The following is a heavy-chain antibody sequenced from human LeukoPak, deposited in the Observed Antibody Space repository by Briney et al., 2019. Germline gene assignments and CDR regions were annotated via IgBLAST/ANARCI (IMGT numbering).Heavy chain of an antibody. J-gene: IGHJ5*02. Sequence: ASVKVSCKASGGTFSSYGISWVRQAPGQGLEWVGRIIPILGIANYAQKFQGRVTITADKSTSTAYMELSSLRSEDTAVYYCALSSSSWYWFDPRGQGTLVIVSS. V-gene: IGHV1-69*04. CDR2: IIPILGIA. CDR1: GGTFSSYG. D-gene: IGHD6-13*01. CDR3: ALSSSSWYWFDP.